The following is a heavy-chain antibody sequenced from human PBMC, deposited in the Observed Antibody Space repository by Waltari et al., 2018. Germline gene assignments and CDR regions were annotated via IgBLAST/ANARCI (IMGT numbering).Heavy chain of an antibody. J-gene: IGHJ4*02. CDR2: INQDGSQK. V-gene: IGHV3-7*01. D-gene: IGHD5-18*01. Sequence: EVKLAASGGGLVQPGGSLRPSCAASGFTFSSYWMSWVRQAPGKGLEWVANINQDGSQKYYVDSVKGRFTISRDNAKNSLYLQMNSLRAEDTAVYYCAGWIHIAFEYWGQGTLVTVSS. CDR3: AGWIHIAFEY. CDR1: GFTFSSYW.